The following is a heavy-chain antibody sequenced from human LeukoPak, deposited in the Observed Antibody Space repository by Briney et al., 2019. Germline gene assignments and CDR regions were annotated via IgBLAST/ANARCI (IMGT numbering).Heavy chain of an antibody. CDR3: LRGDYVLDAFDI. CDR1: GYTFTSYD. V-gene: IGHV1-8*01. CDR2: MNPNSGNT. J-gene: IGHJ3*02. Sequence: ASVKVSCKASGYTFTSYDINWVRQATGQGLEWMGWMNPNSGNTGYAQKFQGRVTMTRNTSISTAYMELSSLRSEDTAMYYCLRGDYVLDAFDIWGQGTMVTVSS. D-gene: IGHD4-17*01.